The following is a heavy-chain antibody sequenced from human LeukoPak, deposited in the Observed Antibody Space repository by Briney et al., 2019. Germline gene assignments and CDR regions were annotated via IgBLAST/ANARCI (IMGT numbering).Heavy chain of an antibody. CDR2: ISSSSGYI. Sequence: GGPLRLSCAASGFTFSSYSMNWVRQAPGEGLERVSSISSSSGYIYYADSVKGRFTISRDNAKNSLYLQMNSLRAEDTAVYYCARVGPMGRGVCQFDYWGQGTLVTVSS. D-gene: IGHD2-8*02. V-gene: IGHV3-21*01. CDR1: GFTFSSYS. CDR3: ARVGPMGRGVCQFDY. J-gene: IGHJ4*02.